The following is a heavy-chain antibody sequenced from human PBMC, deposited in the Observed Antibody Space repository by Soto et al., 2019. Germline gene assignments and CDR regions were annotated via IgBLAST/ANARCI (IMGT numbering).Heavy chain of an antibody. Sequence: LSLTCTVSCGSISISSYYWVLIRQPPGKGLEWIGSIYYSGSTYYNPSLKSRVTISVDTSKNQFSLKLSSVTAAETAVYYCASVPLGYRYGYAYYYYGMDFWGQGTTVTVSS. V-gene: IGHV4-39*01. D-gene: IGHD5-18*01. CDR3: ASVPLGYRYGYAYYYYGMDF. CDR1: CGSISISSYY. CDR2: IYYSGST. J-gene: IGHJ6*02.